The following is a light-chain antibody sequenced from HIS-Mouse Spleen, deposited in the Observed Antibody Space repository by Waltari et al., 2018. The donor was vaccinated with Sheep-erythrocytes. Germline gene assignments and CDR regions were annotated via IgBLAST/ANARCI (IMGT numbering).Light chain of an antibody. CDR3: CSYAGSSTPWV. Sequence: QSALTQPASVSGSPGQSITISCTGTSSDVWSYNLVSGYQQHPGKAPKLMIYEGSKRPSGVSNRFSGSKSGNTASLTISGLQAEDEADYYCCSYAGSSTPWVFGGGTKLTVL. CDR2: EGS. J-gene: IGLJ3*02. V-gene: IGLV2-23*01. CDR1: SSDVWSYNL.